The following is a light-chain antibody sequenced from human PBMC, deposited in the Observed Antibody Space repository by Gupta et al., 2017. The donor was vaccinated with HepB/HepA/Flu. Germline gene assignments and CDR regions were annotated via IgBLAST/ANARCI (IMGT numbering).Light chain of an antibody. CDR1: QSLSCASNNKNY. V-gene: IGKV4-1*01. Sequence: DIGVTQSPHSLAVSPGERATSNCQSSQSLSCASNNKNYFAWYHQKPRQPLKLLIYWAATQASGVPARFCGSXSGXSVTLPXSSLQAPDAAVYYCRQDYHHGTFGXGTRVEI. CDR3: RQDYHHGT. CDR2: WAA. J-gene: IGKJ4*01.